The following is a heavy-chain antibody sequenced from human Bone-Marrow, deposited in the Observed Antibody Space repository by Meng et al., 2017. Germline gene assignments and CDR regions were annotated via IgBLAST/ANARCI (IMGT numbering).Heavy chain of an antibody. CDR2: IGTAGDT. D-gene: IGHD3-10*01. CDR3: ARDIR. Sequence: VQRVESGGGLGQAGGSLRLSCAASGFTFSSYDMHWVRQATGKGLEWVSAIGTAGDTYYPGSVKGRFTISRDNSKNTLFLQMNSLRADDTAVYYCARDIRWGQGTLVTVSS. J-gene: IGHJ4*02. CDR1: GFTFSSYD. V-gene: IGHV3-13*01.